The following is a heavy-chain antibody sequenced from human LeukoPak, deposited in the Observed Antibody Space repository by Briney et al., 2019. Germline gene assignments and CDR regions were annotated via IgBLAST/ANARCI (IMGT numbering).Heavy chain of an antibody. Sequence: GGSLRLSCAASGFTVSSNYMTWVRQAPGKGLEWVSVTYSGGRTYYADSVKGRFTISRDNSKNTLYLQMNSLRAEDTAAYYCARVYYGSGSLHYYYYYMDVWGKGTTVTISS. CDR2: TYSGGRT. J-gene: IGHJ6*03. V-gene: IGHV3-53*01. CDR1: GFTVSSNY. D-gene: IGHD3-10*01. CDR3: ARVYYGSGSLHYYYYYMDV.